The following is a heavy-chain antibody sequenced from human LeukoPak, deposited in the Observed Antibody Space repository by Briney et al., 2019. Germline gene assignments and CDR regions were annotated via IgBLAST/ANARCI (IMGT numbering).Heavy chain of an antibody. V-gene: IGHV3-33*01. CDR1: GFTFSSYG. CDR2: IWYDGSNK. CDR3: ARDDSSSPGNYYYYYMDV. J-gene: IGHJ6*03. Sequence: GGSLRLSCAASGFTFSSYGMHWVRQAPGKGLEWVAVIWYDGSNKYYADSVKGRFTISRDNSKNTLYLQMNSLRAEDTAVYYCARDDSSSPGNYYYYYMDVWGKGTTVTVSS. D-gene: IGHD6-6*01.